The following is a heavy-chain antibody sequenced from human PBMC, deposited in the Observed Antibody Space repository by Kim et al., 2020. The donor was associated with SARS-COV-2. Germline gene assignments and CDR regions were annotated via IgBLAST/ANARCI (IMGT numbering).Heavy chain of an antibody. V-gene: IGHV3-74*03. CDR2: IDNDGTTT. Sequence: GGSLRLSCAASGFSFSEWWMDWVRQAPGKGPEWVARIDNDGTTTLYADSVKGRFTISRDNSKNTLYLQMTGLRADDTGVYYCTREPFWGQGTLDTDSS. J-gene: IGHJ1*01. CDR1: GFSFSEWW. CDR3: TREPF.